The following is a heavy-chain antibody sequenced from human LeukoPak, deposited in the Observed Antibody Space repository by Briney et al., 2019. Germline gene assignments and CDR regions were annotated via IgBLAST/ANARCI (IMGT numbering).Heavy chain of an antibody. CDR3: ATDLPAGIFGVVINAFDI. CDR1: GYTLTELS. V-gene: IGHV1-24*01. Sequence: GASVKVSCKVSGYTLTELSMHWVRQAPGKGLEWMGGFDPEDGETIYAQKFQGRVTMTEDTSTDTAYMELSSLRSEDTAVYYCATDLPAGIFGVVINAFDIWGQGIMVTVSS. D-gene: IGHD3-3*02. J-gene: IGHJ3*02. CDR2: FDPEDGET.